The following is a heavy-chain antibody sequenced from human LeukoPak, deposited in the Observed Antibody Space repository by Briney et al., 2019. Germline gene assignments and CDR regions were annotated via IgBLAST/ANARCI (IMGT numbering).Heavy chain of an antibody. CDR3: ARDPTLYYYYYYMDV. V-gene: IGHV3-7*01. CDR1: GGSISSTNYY. Sequence: PSETLSLTCNVSGGSISSTNYYWGWIRQAPGKGLEWVANIKQDGSEKYYVDSVKGRFTISRDNAKNSLYLQMNSLRAEDTAVYYCARDPTLYYYYYYMDVWGKGTTVTVSS. J-gene: IGHJ6*03. CDR2: IKQDGSEK. D-gene: IGHD3-16*01.